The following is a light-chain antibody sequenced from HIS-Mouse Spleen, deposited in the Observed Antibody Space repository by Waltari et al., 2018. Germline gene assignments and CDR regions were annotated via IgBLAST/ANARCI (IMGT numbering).Light chain of an antibody. V-gene: IGLV2-8*01. CDR3: SSYAGSNNFVV. Sequence: QPSLTQPPPAAGSPGQSVTISCPGSSSDDGGYNYVPLYQQHPGQAPKLMIYEVSKRPSGVPDRFSGSKSGNTASLTVSGLQAEDEADYYCSSYAGSNNFVVFGGGTKLTVL. J-gene: IGLJ2*01. CDR2: EVS. CDR1: SSDDGGYNY.